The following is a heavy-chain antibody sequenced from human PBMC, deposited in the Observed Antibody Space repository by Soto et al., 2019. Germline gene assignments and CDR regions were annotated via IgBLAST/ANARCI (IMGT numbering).Heavy chain of an antibody. J-gene: IGHJ4*02. CDR2: ISAYNGNT. V-gene: IGHV1-18*01. CDR3: ARAGATMTTVTTMSEI. CDR1: GYTFTSYG. Sequence: EASVKVSCKASGYTFTSYGISWVRQAPGQGLEWMGWISAYNGNTNYAQKLQGRVNMTTDTSTSTAYMELRSLRSDDTAVYYCARAGATMTTVTTMSEIWGQGTLVTVSS. D-gene: IGHD4-17*01.